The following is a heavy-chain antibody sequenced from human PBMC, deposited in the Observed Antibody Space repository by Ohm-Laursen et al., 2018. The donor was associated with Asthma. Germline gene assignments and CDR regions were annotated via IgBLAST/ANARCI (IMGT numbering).Heavy chain of an antibody. J-gene: IGHJ4*02. Sequence: SLRLSCSASGFTFSDYYMSWIRQAPGKGLEWVSHINSPSSYTNYADSVKGRFTISRDNAKNSLYLQMDSLRAEDTAVYYCARVDYGDSSDYWGQGTLVTVSS. D-gene: IGHD4-17*01. V-gene: IGHV3-11*06. CDR2: INSPSSYT. CDR3: ARVDYGDSSDY. CDR1: GFTFSDYY.